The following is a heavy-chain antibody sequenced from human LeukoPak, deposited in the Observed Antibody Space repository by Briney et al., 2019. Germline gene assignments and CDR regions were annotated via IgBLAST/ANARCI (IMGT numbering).Heavy chain of an antibody. CDR3: ASGGTAPRDY. J-gene: IGHJ4*02. Sequence: GGSLRLSCVASGFTFSSYEMNWVRHAPGKGLVWVSRINSEGSSTNYADSVKGRFTISRDNAKNTLYLQMNSLRAEDTAVYYCASGGTAPRDYWGQGTLVTVSS. V-gene: IGHV3-74*01. D-gene: IGHD1/OR15-1a*01. CDR2: INSEGSST. CDR1: GFTFSSYE.